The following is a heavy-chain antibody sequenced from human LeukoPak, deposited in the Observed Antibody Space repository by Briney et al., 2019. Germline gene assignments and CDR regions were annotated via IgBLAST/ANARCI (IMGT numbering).Heavy chain of an antibody. J-gene: IGHJ4*02. CDR2: IYTSGST. D-gene: IGHD6-19*01. Sequence: SETLSLTCTVSGDSISGYYWSWIRQPAGNGLEWIGRIYTSGSTNYNSSLKSRLTMSVDTSKNQFSLKLRSVTAADTTVYYCARLRYSSGWYFDYWGQGTLVTVSS. V-gene: IGHV4-4*07. CDR1: GDSISGYY. CDR3: ARLRYSSGWYFDY.